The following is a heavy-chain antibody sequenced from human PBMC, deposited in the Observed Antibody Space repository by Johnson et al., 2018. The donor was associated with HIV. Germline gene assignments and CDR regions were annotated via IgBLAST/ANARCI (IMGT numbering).Heavy chain of an antibody. CDR1: GFTVRSNY. CDR2: IFTVGDV. V-gene: IGHV3-66*01. Sequence: VQLVESGGGLVQPGGSLRLSCAASGFTVRSNYMSWVRQAPGKGLEWVSVIFTVGDVYYADSVKGRFTISRDNSKNSLYLQMNNLRAEDTALYFCARDRGYSGYDWGAFDIWGQGTMVSVSS. CDR3: ARDRGYSGYDWGAFDI. J-gene: IGHJ3*02. D-gene: IGHD5-12*01.